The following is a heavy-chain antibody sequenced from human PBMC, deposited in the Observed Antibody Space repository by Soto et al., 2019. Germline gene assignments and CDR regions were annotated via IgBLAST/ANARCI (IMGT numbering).Heavy chain of an antibody. D-gene: IGHD2-21*02. CDR2: IYAGDSDT. CDR1: GYSFTDYL. CDR3: ARILESGEVTGFY. Sequence: GESLKISFKGSGYSFTDYLIGWVRQMPGKGLEWMGIIYAGDSDTRYSPSFQGQVTISADKSISTAYLQWSRLKASDTAMYYCARILESGEVTGFYWGQGALITVSS. V-gene: IGHV5-51*01. J-gene: IGHJ4*02.